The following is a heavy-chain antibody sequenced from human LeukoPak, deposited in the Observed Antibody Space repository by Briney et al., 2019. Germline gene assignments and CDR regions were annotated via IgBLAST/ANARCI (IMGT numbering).Heavy chain of an antibody. CDR1: GGSFSGYY. D-gene: IGHD1-26*01. Sequence: SETLSLTCAVYGGSFSGYYWSWIRQPPGEGLEWIGYIFYSGSTNYNPSLKSRVTISVDSSRNQFSLKMNSVTTADTAVYYCARHLATATSAFDSWGRGTLVTVSS. CDR3: ARHLATATSAFDS. J-gene: IGHJ4*02. CDR2: IFYSGST. V-gene: IGHV4-59*01.